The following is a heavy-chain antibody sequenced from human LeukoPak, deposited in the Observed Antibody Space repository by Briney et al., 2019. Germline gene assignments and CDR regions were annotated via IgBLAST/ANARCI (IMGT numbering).Heavy chain of an antibody. CDR2: LYGNGNT. CDR1: GSSISSHY. D-gene: IGHD2-21*02. CDR3: VRVMTWCSDTDCYGDWFDY. V-gene: IGHV4-4*07. J-gene: IGHJ5*01. Sequence: PSETLSLTCAVSGSSISSHYWSWIRQPAGKRLEWIGRLYGNGNTKYNPSLKSRVIMSVDTWKSQFSLRLTSVTAADTAVYYCVRVMTWCSDTDCYGDWFDYWGQGALVTVSS.